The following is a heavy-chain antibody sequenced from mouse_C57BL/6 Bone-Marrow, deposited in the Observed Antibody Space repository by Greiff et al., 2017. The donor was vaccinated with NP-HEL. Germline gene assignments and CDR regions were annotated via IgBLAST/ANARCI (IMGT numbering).Heavy chain of an antibody. CDR1: GYTFTSYW. J-gene: IGHJ1*03. Sequence: QVQLQQPGAELVMPGASVKLSCKASGYTFTSYWMHWVKQRPGQGLEWIGEIDPSDSYTNYNQKFKGKSTLTVDKSSSTAYMQLSSLTSEDSAVYYWARVDGNYWYFDVWGTGTTVTVSS. CDR3: ARVDGNYWYFDV. V-gene: IGHV1-69*01. D-gene: IGHD2-1*01. CDR2: IDPSDSYT.